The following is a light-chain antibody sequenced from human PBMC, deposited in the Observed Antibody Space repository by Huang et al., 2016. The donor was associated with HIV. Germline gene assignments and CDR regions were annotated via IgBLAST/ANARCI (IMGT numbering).Light chain of an antibody. J-gene: IGKJ1*01. Sequence: EIVMTQSPATLSVSPGERATLSCRASQSVSSNLAWYQQKPGQAPRLLIDGASTRATGIPARVSGSGSGTEFTLTISSLQSEDFAVYYWQQYNNWPPWTFGQGTKVEVK. CDR1: QSVSSN. V-gene: IGKV3-15*01. CDR3: QQYNNWPPWT. CDR2: GAS.